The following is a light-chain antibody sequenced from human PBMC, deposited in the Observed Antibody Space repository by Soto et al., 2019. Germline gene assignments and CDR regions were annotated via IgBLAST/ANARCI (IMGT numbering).Light chain of an antibody. Sequence: QSALTQPASVSGSPGQSITISCTGTSSDVGRYDSVSWYQQHPGKVPKLMIYEVSNRPSGVSNRFSGSKSGNTASLTISGLQAEDEADYFCFSYRRSDTRVFGGGTKLTVL. J-gene: IGLJ3*02. CDR3: FSYRRSDTRV. CDR1: SSDVGRYDS. CDR2: EVS. V-gene: IGLV2-14*01.